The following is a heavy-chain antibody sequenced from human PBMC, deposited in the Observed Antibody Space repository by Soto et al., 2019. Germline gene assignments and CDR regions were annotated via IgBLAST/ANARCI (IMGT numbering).Heavy chain of an antibody. CDR1: GYSFSSHA. CDR3: ARGGALSTSWYWRDGPDS. V-gene: IGHV1-69*06. CDR2: LIPVFGTP. J-gene: IGHJ4*02. Sequence: QVQLEQSGSEVQKYGSSVKVSCKASGYSFSSHAITWVRQAPGQGLEWMGGLIPVFGTPTYAQKFQGRLTISADKSTNTSSLELRSLISEYTAVYYCARGGALSTSWYWRDGPDSWCQATQVTLSS. D-gene: IGHD6-13*01.